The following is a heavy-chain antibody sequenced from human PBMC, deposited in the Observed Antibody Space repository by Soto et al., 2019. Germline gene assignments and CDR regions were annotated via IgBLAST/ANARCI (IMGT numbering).Heavy chain of an antibody. CDR2: IYYSGST. CDR3: ARSDGRY. J-gene: IGHJ4*02. CDR1: GGSISSYY. V-gene: IGHV4-59*01. Sequence: QVQLQESGPGLVKPSETLSLTCTVSGGSISSYYWSWIRQPPGKGLEWIGYIYYSGSTNYNPSRKSLFTISVDTSKTQFSLRLSSVTAADTAVYYCARSDGRYWGQGTLVTVSS.